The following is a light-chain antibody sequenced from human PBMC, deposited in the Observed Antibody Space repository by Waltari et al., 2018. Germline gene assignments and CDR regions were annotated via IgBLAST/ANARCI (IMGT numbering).Light chain of an antibody. V-gene: IGLV3-21*04. CDR1: NLGSKS. CDR3: QVWDSSSDHVV. J-gene: IGLJ2*01. Sequence: SYVLTQPPSVSVAPGKTARISCGGNNLGSKSVHCYQQKPGQAPVLVIYYDSDRPSGIPERFSGSNSGNTATLTTSRVEAGDEADYYCQVWDSSSDHVVFGGGTKLTVL. CDR2: YDS.